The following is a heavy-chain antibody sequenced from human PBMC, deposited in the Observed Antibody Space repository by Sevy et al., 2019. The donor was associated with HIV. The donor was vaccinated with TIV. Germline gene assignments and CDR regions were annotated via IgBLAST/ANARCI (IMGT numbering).Heavy chain of an antibody. V-gene: IGHV3-30*18. CDR1: GFSFSYYG. CDR2: ISHDGINE. Sequence: GGSLRLSCIGSGFSFSYYGIHWVRQAPGKGLDWVALISHDGINEYYADSVKGRFTISRDNSKNTVYLEMNSLRNEDTAIYFCANAYSGSYSHSYLYALDVWGQGTVVTVSS. CDR3: ANAYSGSYSHSYLYALDV. J-gene: IGHJ3*01. D-gene: IGHD1-26*01.